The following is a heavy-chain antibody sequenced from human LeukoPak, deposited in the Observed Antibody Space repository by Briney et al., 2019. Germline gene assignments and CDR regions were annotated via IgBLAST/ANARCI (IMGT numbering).Heavy chain of an antibody. CDR1: GFTFSSYA. CDR3: ASDLQQWPFDY. CDR2: ISYDGSNK. J-gene: IGHJ4*02. D-gene: IGHD6-19*01. Sequence: PGRSLRLSCAASGFTFSSYAMHWVRQAPGKGLEWVAVISYDGSNKYYADSVKGRFTISRDNSKNTLYLQMNSLRAEDTAVYYCASDLQQWPFDYWGQGTLVTVSS. V-gene: IGHV3-30*04.